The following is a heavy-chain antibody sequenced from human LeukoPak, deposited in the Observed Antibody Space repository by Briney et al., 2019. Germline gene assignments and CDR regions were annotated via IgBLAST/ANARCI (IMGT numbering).Heavy chain of an antibody. J-gene: IGHJ4*02. D-gene: IGHD6-13*01. CDR3: ARSAGGTVDY. CDR2: TYYRSKWYN. V-gene: IGHV6-1*01. CDR1: GDSVASNNDA. Sequence: SQTLSLTCAISGDSVASNNDAWNWIRQSPSRDLEWLGRTYYRSKWYNDYAVSVKGRITISPDTSRNQFSLHLNSVTPEDSAVYYCARSAGGTVDYWGQGALVTVSS.